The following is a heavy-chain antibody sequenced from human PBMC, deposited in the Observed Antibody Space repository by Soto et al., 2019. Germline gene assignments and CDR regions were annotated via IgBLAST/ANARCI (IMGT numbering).Heavy chain of an antibody. D-gene: IGHD1-1*01. Sequence: SETLSLTCTVSGGPISSYYWSWIRQPAGKGLEWIGRIYMNGSTNYNPSLKSRVTVSVDTSKSQFSLMLNSVTAAGTAIYYCATSPERPLGVDVWGQGTTVTVSS. CDR3: ATSPERPLGVDV. CDR2: IYMNGST. J-gene: IGHJ6*02. CDR1: GGPISSYY. V-gene: IGHV4-4*07.